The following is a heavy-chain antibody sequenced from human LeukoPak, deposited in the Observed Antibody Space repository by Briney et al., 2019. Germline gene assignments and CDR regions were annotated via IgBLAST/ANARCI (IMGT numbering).Heavy chain of an antibody. Sequence: GGSLRFSCAASGFTFSSYWMHWVRQAPGKGLVWVSRIKSDGSTNYADSVKGRFTISRDNAKNTVSLQMNSLRAEDTGVYYCARAPSEIGGYYPEYFRHWGQGTLVTVSS. CDR2: IKSDGST. CDR3: ARAPSEIGGYYPEYFRH. D-gene: IGHD3-22*01. J-gene: IGHJ1*01. CDR1: GFTFSSYW. V-gene: IGHV3-74*01.